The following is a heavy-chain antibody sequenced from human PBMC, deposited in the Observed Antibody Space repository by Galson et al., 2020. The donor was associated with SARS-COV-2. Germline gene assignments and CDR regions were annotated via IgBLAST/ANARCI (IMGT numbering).Heavy chain of an antibody. V-gene: IGHV2-5*01. D-gene: IGHD3-16*01. CDR3: ARYMGERSGPVFDS. Sequence: SGPTLAKLPQPLTPTCTFSGFSLSTSPVGVGWIRQPPGKALEWHPLISRNDDKRYSPSLKSRVTITKDTSKNQVVLKLTNVDPVDTATYYCARYMGERSGPVFDSWGQGTLVTVSS. CDR1: GFSLSTSPVG. J-gene: IGHJ4*02. CDR2: ISRNDDK.